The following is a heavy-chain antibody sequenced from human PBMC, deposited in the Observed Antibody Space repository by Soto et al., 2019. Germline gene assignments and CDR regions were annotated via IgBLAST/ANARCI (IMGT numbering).Heavy chain of an antibody. D-gene: IGHD6-13*01. Sequence: QITLKESGPTLVRPTQTLTLTCTFSGFSLSTSGVGLGWIRQPPGKALEYLALIYWDDDKRYSPSLRSRLTISKDTSKNQVVLTLTNMDPVDTATYYCAHRSSAASGSWDVGSFDYWGQGTLVTVSS. CDR1: GFSLSTSGVG. J-gene: IGHJ4*02. CDR3: AHRSSAASGSWDVGSFDY. CDR2: IYWDDDK. V-gene: IGHV2-5*02.